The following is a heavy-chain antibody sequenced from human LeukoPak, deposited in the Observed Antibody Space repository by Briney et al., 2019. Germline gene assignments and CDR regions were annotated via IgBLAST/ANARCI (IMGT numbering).Heavy chain of an antibody. CDR1: GFTFSSYA. CDR2: ISGSGGST. D-gene: IGHD6-19*01. CDR3: ASPRREYSSGWYDYYFDY. V-gene: IGHV3-23*01. J-gene: IGHJ4*02. Sequence: HPGGSLRLSCAASGFTFSSYAMSWVRQAPGKGLEWVSAISGSGGSTYYADSVKGRFTISRDNSKNTLYLQMNSLRAEDTAVYYCASPRREYSSGWYDYYFDYWGQGTLVTVSS.